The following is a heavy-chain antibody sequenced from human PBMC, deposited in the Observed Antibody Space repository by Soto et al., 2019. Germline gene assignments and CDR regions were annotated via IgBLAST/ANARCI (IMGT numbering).Heavy chain of an antibody. CDR1: GFTFSGYA. D-gene: IGHD3-3*01. Sequence: QVQLVESGGGVVQPGRSLRLSCAASGFTFSGYAMHGVRQAPGKGLEWVAVISYDGSNKYYADSVKGRFTISRDNSKNTLYLQMNSLRAEDTAVYYCARETYYDFWSGPYYGMDVWGQGTTVTVSS. J-gene: IGHJ6*02. CDR3: ARETYYDFWSGPYYGMDV. CDR2: ISYDGSNK. V-gene: IGHV3-30-3*01.